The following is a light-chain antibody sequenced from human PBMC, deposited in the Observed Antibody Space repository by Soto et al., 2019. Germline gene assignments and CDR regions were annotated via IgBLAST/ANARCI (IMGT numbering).Light chain of an antibody. Sequence: DIPMTQSPSTLSESFGDRVTITCRASQTISSWLAWYQQKPGKAPKLLIYKASTLKSGVPSRFSGSGSGTEFTLTISSLQPDDFATYYCQQYKSYSPITFGQGTRLEIK. J-gene: IGKJ5*01. V-gene: IGKV1-5*03. CDR3: QQYKSYSPIT. CDR2: KAS. CDR1: QTISSW.